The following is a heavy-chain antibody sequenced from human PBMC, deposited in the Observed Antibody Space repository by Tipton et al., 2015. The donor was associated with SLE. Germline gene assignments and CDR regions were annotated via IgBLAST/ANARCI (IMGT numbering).Heavy chain of an antibody. Sequence: TLSLTCTVSGGSISSSSYYWGWIRQTPGKGLEWIGNIYDSGSTYYNPSLKSRVTISVDTSKNQFSLKLSSVTAADTAVYYCARGLMGNFWSGYGHWYFDLWGRGTLVTVSS. D-gene: IGHD3-3*01. J-gene: IGHJ2*01. CDR3: ARGLMGNFWSGYGHWYFDL. CDR1: GGSISSSSYY. CDR2: IYDSGST. V-gene: IGHV4-30-4*08.